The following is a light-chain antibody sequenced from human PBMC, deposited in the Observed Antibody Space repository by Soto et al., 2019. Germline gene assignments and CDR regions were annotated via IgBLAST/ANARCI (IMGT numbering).Light chain of an antibody. CDR3: SSYTSSSTLVV. CDR1: SSDVGGYNY. V-gene: IGLV2-14*01. Sequence: QPASVSGSPGQSITISCTGTSSDVGGYNYVSWYQQHPGKAPKLMIYDVSDRPSGVSNRFSGSKSGNTASLTISGLQAEDEADYYCSSYTSSSTLVVFGGGTQLTVL. CDR2: DVS. J-gene: IGLJ2*01.